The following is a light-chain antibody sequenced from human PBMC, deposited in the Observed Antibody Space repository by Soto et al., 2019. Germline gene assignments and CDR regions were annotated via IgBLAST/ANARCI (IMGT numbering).Light chain of an antibody. CDR3: QQYNNWPS. V-gene: IGKV3-20*01. J-gene: IGKJ5*01. CDR2: GAS. Sequence: EILLTQSPGTLSLSPGERATLSCRASQSVSSRYLAWYQQKPGQAPRLLIYGASSRATGIPDRFSGSGSGTDFTLTIRSLQSEDFAVYYCQQYNNWPSFGQGTRLEIK. CDR1: QSVSSRY.